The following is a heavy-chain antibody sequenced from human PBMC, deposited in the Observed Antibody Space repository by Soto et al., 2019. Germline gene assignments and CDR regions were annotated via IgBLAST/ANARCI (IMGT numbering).Heavy chain of an antibody. CDR1: GFPFSTSN. CDR2: ISRSRTYI. J-gene: IGHJ5*02. D-gene: IGHD3-16*01. Sequence: EVQLVESGGGLVNPGGSLRLSCVVSGFPFSTSNMNWVRQAPGKGLEWVSFISRSRTYIYYADSVKGRFTISRDDAENSLLLQMNSLRAEDTAVYYCARGVLPISSTSWFDPWGQGTLVTVSS. V-gene: IGHV3-21*01. CDR3: ARGVLPISSTSWFDP.